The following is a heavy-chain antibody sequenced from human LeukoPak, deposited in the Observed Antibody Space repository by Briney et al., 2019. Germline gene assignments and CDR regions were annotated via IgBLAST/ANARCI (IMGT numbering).Heavy chain of an antibody. CDR3: ARFASWELLPYFDY. V-gene: IGHV3-48*03. D-gene: IGHD1-26*01. CDR2: ISSGGSTI. Sequence: GGSLRLSCAASGFTFSSYEMNWVRQAPGKGLEWVSYISSGGSTIYYADSVKGRFTISRDNAKNSLYLQMNSLRAEDTAVYYCARFASWELLPYFDYWGQGTLVTVSS. CDR1: GFTFSSYE. J-gene: IGHJ4*02.